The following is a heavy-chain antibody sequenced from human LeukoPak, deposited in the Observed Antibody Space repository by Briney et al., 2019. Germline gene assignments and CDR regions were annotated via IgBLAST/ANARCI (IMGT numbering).Heavy chain of an antibody. J-gene: IGHJ4*02. CDR3: AREWVWYDSSGYYFDY. CDR1: GGTFSSYA. V-gene: IGHV1-69*13. CDR2: IIPIFGTA. Sequence: SVTVSCKASGGTFSSYAISWVRQAPGQGLEWMGGIIPIFGTANYAQKFQGRVTITADESTSTAYMELSSLRSEDTAVYYCAREWVWYDSSGYYFDYWGQGTLVTVSS. D-gene: IGHD3-22*01.